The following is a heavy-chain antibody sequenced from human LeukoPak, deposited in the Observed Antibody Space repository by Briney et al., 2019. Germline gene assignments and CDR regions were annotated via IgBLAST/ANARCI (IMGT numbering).Heavy chain of an antibody. D-gene: IGHD4-11*01. J-gene: IGHJ4*02. CDR3: ARYSTPPNYDY. CDR2: ITGSGGAT. CDR1: GFTFRSYA. Sequence: GGSLRLSCAASGFTFRSYAMSWVRQAPGKGLERVSGITGSGGATYYADSVKGRFTISRDNSKNMLYLQMNSLRAEDTAVYYCARYSTPPNYDYWGQGTLVTVSS. V-gene: IGHV3-23*01.